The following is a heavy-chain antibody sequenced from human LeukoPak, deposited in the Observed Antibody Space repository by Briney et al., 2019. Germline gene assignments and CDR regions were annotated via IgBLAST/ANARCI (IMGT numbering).Heavy chain of an antibody. CDR3: ARDSYCGGDCYSRWFDP. CDR2: INPSGGST. Sequence: ASVKVSCKASGCTFTSYYMHWVRQAPGQGLEWMGIINPSGGSTSYAQKFQGRVTMTRDTSTSTVYMELSSLRSDDTAVYYCARDSYCGGDCYSRWFDPWGQGTLVTVSS. V-gene: IGHV1-46*01. D-gene: IGHD2-21*02. CDR1: GCTFTSYY. J-gene: IGHJ5*02.